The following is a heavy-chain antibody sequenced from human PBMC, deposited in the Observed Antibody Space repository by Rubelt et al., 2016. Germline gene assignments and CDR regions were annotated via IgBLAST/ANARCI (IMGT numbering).Heavy chain of an antibody. CDR2: LNSGDSA. Sequence: EAQVVESGGGLIQPGGSLRLSCVASGFTIGGNYMSWVRQAPGKGLEWVSLLNSGDSAFYAAAVKGRLTISRDKSKNKIYLQSNDLRVEDTALYYCARDDAFDVWGRGTMVIFSS. CDR3: ARDDAFDV. J-gene: IGHJ3*01. V-gene: IGHV3-53*01. CDR1: GFTIGGNY.